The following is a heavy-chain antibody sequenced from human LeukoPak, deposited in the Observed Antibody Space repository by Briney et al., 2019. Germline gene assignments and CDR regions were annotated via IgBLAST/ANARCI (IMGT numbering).Heavy chain of an antibody. V-gene: IGHV4-30-4*08. J-gene: IGHJ4*02. D-gene: IGHD6-13*01. CDR2: IYYSGST. CDR3: ARAKGSSWNFDY. Sequence: SETLSLTCTVSGGSISSGGYYWSWIRQPPGKGLEWIGYIYYSGSTYYNPSLKSRVTISVDTSKNQFSLKLSSVTAADTAVYYCARAKGSSWNFDYWGQGTLVTVSS. CDR1: GGSISSGGYY.